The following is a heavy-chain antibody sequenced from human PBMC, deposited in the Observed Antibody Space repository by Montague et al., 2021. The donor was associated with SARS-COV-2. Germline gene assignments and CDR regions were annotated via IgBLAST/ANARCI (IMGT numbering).Heavy chain of an antibody. CDR3: AKVAGSHDTFDI. V-gene: IGHV4-38-2*01. J-gene: IGHJ3*02. CDR2: IYHSGST. CDR1: GDSIMSYH. D-gene: IGHD6-19*01. Sequence: SETLSLTCGVSGDSIMSYHWSWVRKPPGRGLEWIGTIYHSGSTYFNPSLKSRVTISVDTSKNQFSLNLSSVTAADTAVYYCAKVAGSHDTFDIWGRGTMVTVSS.